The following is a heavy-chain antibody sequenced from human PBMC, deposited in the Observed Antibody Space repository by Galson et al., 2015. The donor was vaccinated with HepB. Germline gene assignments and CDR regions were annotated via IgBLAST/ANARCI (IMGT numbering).Heavy chain of an antibody. Sequence: SLRLSCAGSGFTFRTHPMHWVRQAPGKGLEWVAVISYDGSDKFYADPVKGRFTISRDNSKNTLSLQMNSLRAEDTAMYYCAREASGGSLDYWGRGTLVTVSS. CDR2: ISYDGSDK. J-gene: IGHJ4*02. D-gene: IGHD1-26*01. CDR3: AREASGGSLDY. CDR1: GFTFRTHP. V-gene: IGHV3-30-3*01.